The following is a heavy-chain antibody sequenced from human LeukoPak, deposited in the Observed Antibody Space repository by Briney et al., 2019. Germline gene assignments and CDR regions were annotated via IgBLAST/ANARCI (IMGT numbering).Heavy chain of an antibody. V-gene: IGHV1-69*02. J-gene: IGHJ4*02. CDR3: ASGPYDGPSHIYDSSVYYFDY. CDR1: GGIFSSYT. Sequence: ASVKVSCTASGGIFSSYTISWVRQAPGQGLEWMGRIIPILGIANHAQKFQGRVTITADKSTSTAYMELSSLRPEDTAVYYCASGPYDGPSHIYDSSVYYFDYWGQGTLVTVSS. CDR2: IIPILGIA. D-gene: IGHD3-22*01.